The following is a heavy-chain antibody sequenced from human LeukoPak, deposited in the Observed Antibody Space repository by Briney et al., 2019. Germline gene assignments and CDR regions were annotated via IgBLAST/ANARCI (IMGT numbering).Heavy chain of an antibody. CDR3: ARVAGSGSYYSATLDY. Sequence: PGGSLRLSCAASGFTFSSYGMHWVRQAPGKGLKWVAVIWYDGSNKYYVDSVQGRFTISRDNSKNTLYLQMDSLRAEDTAVYYCARVAGSGSYYSATLDYWGQGTLVTVSS. D-gene: IGHD3-10*01. CDR1: GFTFSSYG. CDR2: IWYDGSNK. J-gene: IGHJ4*02. V-gene: IGHV3-33*01.